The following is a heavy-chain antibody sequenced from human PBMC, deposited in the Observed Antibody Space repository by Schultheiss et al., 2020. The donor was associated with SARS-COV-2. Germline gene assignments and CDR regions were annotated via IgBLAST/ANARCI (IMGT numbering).Heavy chain of an antibody. J-gene: IGHJ5*02. CDR2: ISSTGTT. V-gene: IGHV4-34*09. Sequence: SETLSLTCAVYGGSFSGYYWSWIRQPPGKGLEWIGYISSTGTTYYNPSLKSRVTISVDTSKNQLSLKVRSVTAADTAVYHCARVIGGAANWFDPWGRGTLVTVSS. CDR1: GGSFSGYY. D-gene: IGHD1-26*01. CDR3: ARVIGGAANWFDP.